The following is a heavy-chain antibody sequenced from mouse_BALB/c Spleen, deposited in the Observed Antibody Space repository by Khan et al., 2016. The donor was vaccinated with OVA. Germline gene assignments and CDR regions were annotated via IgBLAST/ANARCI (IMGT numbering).Heavy chain of an antibody. CDR1: GYTFTTAG. V-gene: IGHV9-4*02. CDR3: ASGGAAYYRNDGGAMEY. J-gene: IGHJ4*01. D-gene: IGHD2-14*01. CDR2: INTHSGVP. Sequence: QIQLVQSGPELKKPGETVRISCKASGYTFTTAGIQWVQKMPGKGLKWIGWINTHSGVPKYAEDFKGRFAFSLEISVNTAYLQITNLKNEKTATYFCASGGAAYYRNDGGAMEYWGQGTSVTVSS.